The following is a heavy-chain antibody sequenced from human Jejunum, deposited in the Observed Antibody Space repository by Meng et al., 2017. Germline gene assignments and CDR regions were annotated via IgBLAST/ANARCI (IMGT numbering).Heavy chain of an antibody. CDR1: GDFFRGENL. CDR3: ARVTMTRLFDY. Sequence: LQECGPGPVGPSGTLSLTCAASGDFFRGENLSRWVRQPPGKGLEWIGEVFLSGSTYYNPSLKSRVTITLDESRNHVSLNLASVTAADTAVYYCARVTMTRLFDYWGQGMLVTVSS. V-gene: IGHV4-4*02. D-gene: IGHD6-6*01. CDR2: VFLSGST. J-gene: IGHJ4*02.